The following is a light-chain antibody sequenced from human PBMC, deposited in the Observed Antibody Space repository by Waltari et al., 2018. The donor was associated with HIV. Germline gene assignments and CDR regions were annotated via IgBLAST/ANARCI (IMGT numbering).Light chain of an antibody. J-gene: IGLJ1*01. Sequence: APTPPHSVSGSPGQSATIFCNGTIADIVGGTYLSCYQHHPGKAPRMMIYDVNRRPPGVPGRFSGSRSGKTASLSISGLQPEDEADYYCYIYAGGYAPPVLGTGTKVTV. CDR1: IADIVGGTY. V-gene: IGLV2-11*01. CDR3: YIYAGGYAPPV. CDR2: DVN.